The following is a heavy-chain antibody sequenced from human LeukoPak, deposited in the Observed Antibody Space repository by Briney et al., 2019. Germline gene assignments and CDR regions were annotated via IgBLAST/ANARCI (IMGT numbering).Heavy chain of an antibody. V-gene: IGHV4-59*01. D-gene: IGHD2-2*01. CDR1: GGSISSYY. CDR3: AREDIVPAALTS. Sequence: SETLSLTCTVSGGSISSYYWSWIRQPPGKGLEWIGYIYYSGTTNYNPSLKSRVTISVHTSKNQFSLKLSSVTAADTAVYYCAREDIVPAALTSWGQGTLVTVSS. CDR2: IYYSGTT. J-gene: IGHJ5*02.